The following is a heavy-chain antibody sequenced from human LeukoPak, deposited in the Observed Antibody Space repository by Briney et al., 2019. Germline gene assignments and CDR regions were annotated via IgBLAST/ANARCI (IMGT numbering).Heavy chain of an antibody. D-gene: IGHD3-3*01. CDR1: GFTFSNYR. CDR2: IISSSTYI. V-gene: IGHV3-21*01. Sequence: PGGSLRLSCAASGFTFSNYRMIWVRQAPGKGLEWVSSIISSSTYIYYADSVKGRFTISRDNAKNSLYLQMNSLRAEDTAVYYCARDRPGGYYDFWKYFDYWGQGTLVTVSS. CDR3: ARDRPGGYYDFWKYFDY. J-gene: IGHJ4*02.